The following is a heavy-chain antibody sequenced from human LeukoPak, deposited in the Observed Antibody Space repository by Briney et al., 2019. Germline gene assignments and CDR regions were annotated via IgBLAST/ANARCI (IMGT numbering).Heavy chain of an antibody. CDR2: IYYSGST. Sequence: PSETLSLTCTVSGGSISSSSYYWGWIRQPPGKGLEWIGSIYYSGSTYYNPSLKSRVTISVDTSKNQFSLKLSSVTAADTAVYYCARQPLQSTVTVSYNDYWGQGTLVTVSS. D-gene: IGHD4-17*01. J-gene: IGHJ4*02. V-gene: IGHV4-39*01. CDR3: ARQPLQSTVTVSYNDY. CDR1: GGSISSSSYY.